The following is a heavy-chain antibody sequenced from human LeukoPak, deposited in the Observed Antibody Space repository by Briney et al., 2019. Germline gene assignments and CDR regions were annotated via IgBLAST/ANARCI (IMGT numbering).Heavy chain of an antibody. V-gene: IGHV1-18*01. J-gene: IGHJ4*02. D-gene: IGHD6-19*01. CDR3: ARRPVLIAVAGSFDY. CDR1: GYTFTSYG. CDR2: ISVYNGNT. Sequence: ASVKVSCKASGYTFTSYGISWVRQAPGQGPEWMGWISVYNGNTNYAQKLQGRVTMTRDTSTSTVYMELSSLRSEDTAVYYCARRPVLIAVAGSFDYWGQGTLVTVSS.